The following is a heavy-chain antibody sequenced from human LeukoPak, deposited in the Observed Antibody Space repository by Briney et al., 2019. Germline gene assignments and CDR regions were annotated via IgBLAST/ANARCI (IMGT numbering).Heavy chain of an antibody. CDR2: TSGSGGST. CDR3: ARLFWNGYYPISFDHYYGMDV. Sequence: TGGSLRLSCAASGFTFSSYAMSWVRQAPGKGLEWVSATSGSGGSTYYADSVKGRFTISRDNSKNTLYLQMNSLRAEDTAVYYCARLFWNGYYPISFDHYYGMDVWGQGTTVTVSS. CDR1: GFTFSSYA. D-gene: IGHD3-3*01. J-gene: IGHJ6*02. V-gene: IGHV3-23*01.